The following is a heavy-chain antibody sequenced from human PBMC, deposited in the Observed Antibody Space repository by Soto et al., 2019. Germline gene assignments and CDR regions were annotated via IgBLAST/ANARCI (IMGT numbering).Heavy chain of an antibody. CDR1: GFTFSSYS. CDR2: ISGGGGST. J-gene: IGHJ4*02. CDR3: AKDPTSYDSSAQFDS. D-gene: IGHD3-22*01. V-gene: IGHV3-23*01. Sequence: PGGSLRLSCAASGFTFSSYSMTWVRQAPGKGLEWVSGISGGGGSTYYADSVKGRFTISRDNSKNTLYLQMNSLRAEDTAVYYCAKDPTSYDSSAQFDSWGQGTLVTVSS.